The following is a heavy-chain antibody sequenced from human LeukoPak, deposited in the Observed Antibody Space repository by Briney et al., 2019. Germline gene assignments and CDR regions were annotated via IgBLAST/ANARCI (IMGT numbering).Heavy chain of an antibody. V-gene: IGHV3-53*01. D-gene: IGHD3-10*01. CDR1: GFTVSSNY. CDR3: AREAGPTVGSGYPYGMDV. CDR2: IYSGGST. J-gene: IGHJ6*04. Sequence: GGSLRLSCAASGFTVSSNYMSWVRQAPGKGLEWVSVIYSGGSTYYADSVKGRFTISRDNSKNTLHLQMNSLSAEDTAVYYCAREAGPTVGSGYPYGMDVWGKGTTVTVSS.